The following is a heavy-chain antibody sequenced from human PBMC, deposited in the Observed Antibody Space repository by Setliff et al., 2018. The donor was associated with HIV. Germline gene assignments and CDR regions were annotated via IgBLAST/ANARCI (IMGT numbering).Heavy chain of an antibody. CDR3: ARGRYSSGLTDY. D-gene: IGHD6-19*01. J-gene: IGHJ4*02. CDR1: GYTFSSYD. Sequence: GASVKVSCKASGYTFSSYDINWVRQASGQGLEWMGWMNPKSGNTGYAQKFQGSVAMTRNTSISTAYMELRSLKSGDTAVYYCARGRYSSGLTDYWGQGTLVTVSS. CDR2: MNPKSGNT. V-gene: IGHV1-8*02.